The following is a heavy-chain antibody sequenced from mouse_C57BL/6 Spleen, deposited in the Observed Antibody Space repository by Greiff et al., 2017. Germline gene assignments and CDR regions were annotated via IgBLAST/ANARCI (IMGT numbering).Heavy chain of an antibody. CDR3: ARSTVVAPDWYFDV. V-gene: IGHV1-7*01. Sequence: QVQLQQSGAELAKPGASVKLSCKASGYTFTSYWMHWVKQRPGQGLEWIGYINPSSGYTKYNQKFKDKDTLTADKSSSTAYMQLSSLTYEDSAVYYCARSTVVAPDWYFDVWGTGTTVTVSS. CDR2: INPSSGYT. CDR1: GYTFTSYW. J-gene: IGHJ1*03. D-gene: IGHD1-1*01.